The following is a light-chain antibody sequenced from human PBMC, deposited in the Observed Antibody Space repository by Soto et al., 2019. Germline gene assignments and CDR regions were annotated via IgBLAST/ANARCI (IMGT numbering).Light chain of an antibody. CDR1: QSVSSY. Sequence: EIVLTQSPATLSLSPGESATLSCRASQSVSSYLAWYQQKPGQAPRLLIYDASNRATGIPARFSGSGSGTDFTLPISSLEPEDFAVYNCQQRSNWPLTFGGGTKVEIK. CDR3: QQRSNWPLT. CDR2: DAS. V-gene: IGKV3-11*01. J-gene: IGKJ4*01.